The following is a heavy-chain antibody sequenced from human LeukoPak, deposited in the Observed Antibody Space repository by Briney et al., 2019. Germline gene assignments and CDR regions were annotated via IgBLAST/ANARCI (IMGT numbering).Heavy chain of an antibody. D-gene: IGHD2-15*01. CDR3: ARYCSGGSCEFDP. CDR2: IYYSGST. Sequence: YPGGSLRLSCAASGFTFSSYWMSWVRQAPGKGLEWIGSIYYSGSTYYNPSLKSRVTISVDTSKNQFSLKLSSVTAADTAVYYCARYCSGGSCEFDPWGQGTLVTVSS. CDR1: GFTFSSYW. J-gene: IGHJ5*02. V-gene: IGHV4-39*01.